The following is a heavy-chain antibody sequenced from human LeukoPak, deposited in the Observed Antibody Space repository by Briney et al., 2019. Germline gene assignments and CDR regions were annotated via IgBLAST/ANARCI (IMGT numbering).Heavy chain of an antibody. J-gene: IGHJ4*02. CDR1: GFAFSSNY. D-gene: IGHD6-13*01. CDR2: YSGGTT. V-gene: IGHV3-53*01. Sequence: GGSLRLSCAASGFAFSSNYMSWVRQAPGKGLEWVSIYSGGTTYYADSVKGRFTISRDNSRNTLYLQMHGLRAEDTAVYYCTRDRRYNSSWYTDYWGQGTLVTVSS. CDR3: TRDRRYNSSWYTDY.